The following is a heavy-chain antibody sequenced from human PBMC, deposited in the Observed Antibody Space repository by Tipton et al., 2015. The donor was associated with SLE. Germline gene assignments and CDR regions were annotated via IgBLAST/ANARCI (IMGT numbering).Heavy chain of an antibody. V-gene: IGHV4-34*01. CDR2: INHSGST. CDR3: ARGGVLTPFDY. Sequence: TLSLTCAVYGGSFSGYYWNWIRQPPGKGLEWIGEINHSGSTNYNPSLKSRVTISVDTSKNQFSLKSSSVTAADTAVYYCARGGVLTPFDYWGQGTLVTVSS. J-gene: IGHJ4*02. D-gene: IGHD4/OR15-4a*01. CDR1: GGSFSGYY.